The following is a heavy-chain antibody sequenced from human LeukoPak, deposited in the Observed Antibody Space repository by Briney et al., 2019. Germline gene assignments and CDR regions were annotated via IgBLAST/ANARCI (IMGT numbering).Heavy chain of an antibody. D-gene: IGHD1-26*01. Sequence: PGGSLRLSCAASGFTFSSYWMHWVRQAPGKGLVWVSRINSDGSSTSYADSVKGRFTISRDNAKNTLYLQMNSLRAEDTAVYYRASDATTTIFNYWGQGTLVTVSS. J-gene: IGHJ4*02. CDR3: ASDATTTIFNY. V-gene: IGHV3-74*01. CDR1: GFTFSSYW. CDR2: INSDGSST.